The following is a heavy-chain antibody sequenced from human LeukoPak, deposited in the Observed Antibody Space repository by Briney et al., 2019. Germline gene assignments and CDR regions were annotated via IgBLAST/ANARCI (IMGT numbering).Heavy chain of an antibody. J-gene: IGHJ6*02. CDR2: ISSSSSYI. CDR1: GFTFSSYS. Sequence: PGGSPRLSCAASGFTFSSYSMNWVRQAPGKGLEWVSSISSSSSYIYYADSVKGRFTTSRDNAKNSLYLQMNSLRAEDTAVYYCARETSYSSGWYEFYYSMDVWGQGTTVTVSS. V-gene: IGHV3-21*01. D-gene: IGHD6-19*01. CDR3: ARETSYSSGWYEFYYSMDV.